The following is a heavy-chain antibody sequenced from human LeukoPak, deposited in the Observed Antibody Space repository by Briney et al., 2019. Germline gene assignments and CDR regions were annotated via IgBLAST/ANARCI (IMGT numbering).Heavy chain of an antibody. D-gene: IGHD1/OR15-1a*01. CDR3: ARAAADENSWYFFDY. V-gene: IGHV4-30-4*01. CDR1: GDSISSGDHY. CDR2: IHYSGST. Sequence: SETLSLTCTVSGDSISSGDHYWSWIRQPPGKGLEWIGYIHYSGSTYYNPSLKSRVIISVDMSKNQFSLSLNSLTAADSAVYYCARAAADENSWYFFDYWGQGTLVTVSP. J-gene: IGHJ4*02.